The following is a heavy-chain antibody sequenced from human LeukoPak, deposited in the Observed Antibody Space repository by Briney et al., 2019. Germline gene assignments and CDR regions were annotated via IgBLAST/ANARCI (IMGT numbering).Heavy chain of an antibody. CDR1: GGSISSSNYY. J-gene: IGHJ4*02. V-gene: IGHV4-39*01. Sequence: SETLSLTCTVSGGSISSSNYYWGWIRQPPGKGLEWIGSIYYSGSTYYNPSLKSRVTISVDTSKNQFSLKLSSVTAADTAVYYCARGIDDYWGQGTLVTVSS. CDR3: ARGIDDY. CDR2: IYYSGST. D-gene: IGHD6-13*01.